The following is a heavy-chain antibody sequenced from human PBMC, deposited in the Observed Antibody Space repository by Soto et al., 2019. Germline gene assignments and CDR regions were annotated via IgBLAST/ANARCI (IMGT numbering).Heavy chain of an antibody. Sequence: SETLSLTCTVSGGSMRNYFWTWIRQPPGKGLEWIGYIHYSGTTSFFPSYNPSLRSRVTISEDTSKNQFSLKLLSVTTADTAVYFCXAGEASSRNLAPYYLDFWGQGTLVTVSS. V-gene: IGHV4-59*01. CDR1: GGSMRNYF. D-gene: IGHD6-13*01. J-gene: IGHJ4*02. CDR2: IHYSGTT. CDR3: XAGEASSRNLAPYYLDF.